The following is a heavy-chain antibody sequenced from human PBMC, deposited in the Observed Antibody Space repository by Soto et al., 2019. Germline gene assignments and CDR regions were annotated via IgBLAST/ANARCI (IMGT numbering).Heavy chain of an antibody. CDR2: IIPIFGTA. CDR3: ARDHCSGGSCYYRAFDY. Sequence: SVKVSCKASGGTFSSYAISWVRQAPGQGLEWMGGIIPIFGTANYAQKFQGRVTITADESTSTAYMELSSLRSEDTAVYYCARDHCSGGSCYYRAFDYWGQGTLVTVSS. D-gene: IGHD2-15*01. CDR1: GGTFSSYA. V-gene: IGHV1-69*13. J-gene: IGHJ4*02.